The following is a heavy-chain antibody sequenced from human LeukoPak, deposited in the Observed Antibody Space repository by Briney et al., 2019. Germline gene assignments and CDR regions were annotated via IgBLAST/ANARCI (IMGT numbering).Heavy chain of an antibody. CDR2: INHSGST. CDR1: GGSFSGYY. J-gene: IGHJ5*02. CDR3: ASHYYDSSGYSGWFDP. Sequence: SETLSLTCAAYGGSFSGYYWSWIRQPPGKGLEWIGEINHSGSTNYNPSLKSRVTISVDTSKNQFSLKLSSVTAADTAVYYCASHYYDSSGYSGWFDPWGQGTLVTVSS. V-gene: IGHV4-34*01. D-gene: IGHD3-22*01.